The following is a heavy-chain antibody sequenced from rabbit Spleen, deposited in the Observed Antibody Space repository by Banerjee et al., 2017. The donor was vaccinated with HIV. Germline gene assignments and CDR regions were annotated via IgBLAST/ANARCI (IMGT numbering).Heavy chain of an antibody. J-gene: IGHJ4*01. Sequence: QEQLVESGGGLVQPEGSLTLTCKASGFTLSSYDMCWVRQAPGKGLEWIGCIYTGIIRSTYYASWAKGRFTISKTSSTTVTLQMTSLTAADTATYFCARDVVSTSHYYPLWGQGTLVTVS. CDR1: GFTLSSYD. D-gene: IGHD1-1*01. CDR3: ARDVVSTSHYYPL. CDR2: IYTGIIRST. V-gene: IGHV1S45*01.